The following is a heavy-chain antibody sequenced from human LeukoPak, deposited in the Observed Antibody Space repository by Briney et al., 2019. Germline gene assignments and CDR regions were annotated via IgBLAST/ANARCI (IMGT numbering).Heavy chain of an antibody. Sequence: PGGSLRLSCAASGFTVSSNYMSWVRQAPGKGLEWVSVIYSGGSTYYADSVKGRFTISRDNSKNTLYLQMNSLRAEDTAVYYCARGYCGGDCFEGLIDYWGQGTLVTVSS. CDR3: ARGYCGGDCFEGLIDY. CDR1: GFTVSSNY. D-gene: IGHD2-21*01. J-gene: IGHJ4*02. CDR2: IYSGGST. V-gene: IGHV3-66*01.